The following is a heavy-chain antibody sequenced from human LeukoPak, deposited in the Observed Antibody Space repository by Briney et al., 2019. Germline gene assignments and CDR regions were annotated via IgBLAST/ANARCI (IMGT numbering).Heavy chain of an antibody. J-gene: IGHJ3*02. CDR3: ARDLTIGPVPFVEDAFDI. D-gene: IGHD3-9*01. V-gene: IGHV3-21*04. Sequence: GGSLRLSCAASGFTFSSYSMNWVRQAPGKGLEWVSSISGSSSYIYYADSVKGRFTISRDNAKNSLYLQMNSLRAEDTAVYYCARDLTIGPVPFVEDAFDIWGQGTMVTVSS. CDR1: GFTFSSYS. CDR2: ISGSSSYI.